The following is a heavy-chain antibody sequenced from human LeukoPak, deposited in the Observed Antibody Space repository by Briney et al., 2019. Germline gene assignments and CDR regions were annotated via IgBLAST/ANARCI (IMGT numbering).Heavy chain of an antibody. D-gene: IGHD3-16*01. CDR2: ISSSSSTI. CDR1: GFTFSSYS. CDR3: ARGDLHYHDSTRRGFDI. V-gene: IGHV3-48*01. Sequence: PGGSLRLSCAASGFTFSSYSMKWVRQAPGKGLEWVSYISSSSSTIYYADSVKGRFTISRDNSKNTLYLQMNSLRAEDTAVYYCARGDLHYHDSTRRGFDIWGQGTMVTVSS. J-gene: IGHJ3*02.